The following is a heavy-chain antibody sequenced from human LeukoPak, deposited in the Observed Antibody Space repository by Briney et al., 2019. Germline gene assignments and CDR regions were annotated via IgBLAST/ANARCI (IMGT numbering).Heavy chain of an antibody. J-gene: IGHJ4*02. CDR1: GFTFSSYA. D-gene: IGHD6-13*01. CDR3: AAGQQLVYFDY. CDR2: ISGSGGST. Sequence: GGSLRLSCAASGFTFSSYAMSWVRQAPGKGLEWVSAISGSGGSTYYADSVKGRFTISRDNSKNTLYLQMNSLRAEDTAVYYRAAGQQLVYFDYWGQGTLVTVSS. V-gene: IGHV3-23*01.